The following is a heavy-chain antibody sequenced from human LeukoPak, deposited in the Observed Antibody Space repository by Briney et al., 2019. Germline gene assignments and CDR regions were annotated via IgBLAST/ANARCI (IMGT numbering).Heavy chain of an antibody. D-gene: IGHD3-22*01. CDR1: GFTFSSYA. CDR2: ISYDGSNK. Sequence: GGSLRLSWAASGFTFSSYAMHWVRQAPGKGLEWVAVISYDGSNKYYADSVKGRFIISRDNSKNTLYLQMNSLRAEDTAVYYCARDFYDSSGYYYVSWFDPWGQGTLVTVSS. J-gene: IGHJ5*02. V-gene: IGHV3-30*04. CDR3: ARDFYDSSGYYYVSWFDP.